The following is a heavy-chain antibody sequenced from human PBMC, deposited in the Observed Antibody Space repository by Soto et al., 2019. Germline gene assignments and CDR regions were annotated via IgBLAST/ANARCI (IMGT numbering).Heavy chain of an antibody. CDR3: ARRARPDFYYMDV. Sequence: GRPMRLSCAASGFTLSGYAMDWVRQTTGKGLEYVSGISSNGVGTYYANSVQGRFTISRDNSKNTVYLQMGSLRPEDMAVYYCARRARPDFYYMDVCGKGTTVNVSS. J-gene: IGHJ6*03. V-gene: IGHV3-64*01. D-gene: IGHD6-6*01. CDR2: ISSNGVGT. CDR1: GFTLSGYA.